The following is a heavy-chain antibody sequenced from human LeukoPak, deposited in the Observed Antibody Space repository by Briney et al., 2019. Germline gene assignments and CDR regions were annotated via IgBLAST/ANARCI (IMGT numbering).Heavy chain of an antibody. D-gene: IGHD3-9*01. V-gene: IGHV1-18*01. Sequence: ASVKVSCKASGYTFTSYGISRVRQAPGQGLEWMGWISAYNGNTNYAQKLQGRVTMTTDTSTSTAYMELRSLRSDDTAVYYCARGRELLRYFDWLIDFDYWGQGTLVTVSS. CDR3: ARGRELLRYFDWLIDFDY. CDR2: ISAYNGNT. J-gene: IGHJ4*02. CDR1: GYTFTSYG.